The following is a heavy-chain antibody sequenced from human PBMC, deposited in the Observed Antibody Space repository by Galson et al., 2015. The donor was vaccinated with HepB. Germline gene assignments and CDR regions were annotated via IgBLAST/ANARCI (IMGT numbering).Heavy chain of an antibody. CDR2: IYPGDSDA. CDR3: AKGYYVSGTYYNPLFDY. D-gene: IGHD3-10*01. J-gene: IGHJ4*02. CDR1: GYSCTSSW. Sequence: QSGAEVKKPGESLKISCKGSGYSCTSSWIGWVRQMPGKGLEWMGIIYPGDSDARYSPSFQGQVTFSADKSVNTAYLQWSTLKASDTAVYYCAKGYYVSGTYYNPLFDYWGQGTLVTVSS. V-gene: IGHV5-51*01.